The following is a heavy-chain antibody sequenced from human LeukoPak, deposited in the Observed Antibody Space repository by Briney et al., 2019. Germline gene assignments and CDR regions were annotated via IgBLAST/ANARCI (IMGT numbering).Heavy chain of an antibody. J-gene: IGHJ4*02. CDR1: GYTFTRYY. CDR2: INPSGGRT. V-gene: IGHV1-46*01. D-gene: IGHD3-22*01. CDR3: ARDRGRTYYYDGSGYWGFTEFDY. Sequence: GASVRVSCKASGYTFTRYYMHWVRQAPRQGLEWMGIINPSGGRTSYAQKFQRRVTMTRDTSTSTVYMELSRLRSEDAAVYYCARDRGRTYYYDGSGYWGFTEFDYWGQGTLATVSS.